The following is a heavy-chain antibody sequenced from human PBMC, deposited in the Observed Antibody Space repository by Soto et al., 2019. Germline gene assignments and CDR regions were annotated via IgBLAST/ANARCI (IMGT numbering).Heavy chain of an antibody. J-gene: IGHJ6*02. V-gene: IGHV3-21*01. Sequence: EVQLVESGGGLVKPGGSLRLSCAASGFTFSSYNMNWVRQAPGKGLEWVSSISSSSSYIYYADSVKGRFTISRDNAKNXXYLQMNSLRAEDTAVYYCARVVEYYDPYYYCGMDVWGQGTTVTVSS. CDR2: ISSSSSYI. D-gene: IGHD3-22*01. CDR1: GFTFSSYN. CDR3: ARVVEYYDPYYYCGMDV.